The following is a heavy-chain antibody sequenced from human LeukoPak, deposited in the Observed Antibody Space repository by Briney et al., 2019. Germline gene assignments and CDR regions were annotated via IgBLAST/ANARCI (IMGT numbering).Heavy chain of an antibody. Sequence: SETLSLTCTVSGGSISSYYWSWIRQPPGKGLEWIGYIYYSGSTNYNPSLKSRVTISVETSKNEFSLKLRSVTAADTAVYYCARVSEWNDFDYWGQGTLVTVSS. CDR1: GGSISSYY. CDR3: ARVSEWNDFDY. J-gene: IGHJ4*02. V-gene: IGHV4-59*01. D-gene: IGHD1-1*01. CDR2: IYYSGST.